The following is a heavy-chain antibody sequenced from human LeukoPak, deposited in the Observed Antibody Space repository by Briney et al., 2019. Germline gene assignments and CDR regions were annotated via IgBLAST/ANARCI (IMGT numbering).Heavy chain of an antibody. CDR3: ARDQTPFY. D-gene: IGHD2-15*01. Sequence: GGSLRLSCAASGFTFSNYWMTWVRQVPGKGLEWVANIKHDGSEDYYVDSVKGRFTISRDNAKSSMWLQMNSLRDEDTAVYYCARDQTPFYWGQGSLVTVSS. CDR1: GFTFSNYW. CDR2: IKHDGSED. V-gene: IGHV3-7*01. J-gene: IGHJ4*02.